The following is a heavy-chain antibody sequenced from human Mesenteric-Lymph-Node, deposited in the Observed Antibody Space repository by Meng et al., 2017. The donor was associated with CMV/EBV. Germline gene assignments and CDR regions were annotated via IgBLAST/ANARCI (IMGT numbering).Heavy chain of an antibody. Sequence: QGQLTQWGAGLLKPSATLSLTCAVYGGSFSGYYWSWIRQPPGKGLEWIGEINHSGSTNYNPSLKSRVTISVDTSKNQFSLKLSSVTAADTAVYYCARHQRWLKSEGGFNYWGQGTLVTVSS. J-gene: IGHJ4*02. D-gene: IGHD4-23*01. V-gene: IGHV4-34*01. CDR1: GGSFSGYY. CDR2: INHSGST. CDR3: ARHQRWLKSEGGFNY.